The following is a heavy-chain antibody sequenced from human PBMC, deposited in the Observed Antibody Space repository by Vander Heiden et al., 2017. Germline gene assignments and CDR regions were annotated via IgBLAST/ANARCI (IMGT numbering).Heavy chain of an antibody. J-gene: IGHJ4*01. D-gene: IGHD3-22*01. V-gene: IGHV1-69*06. CDR3: AKDRKSSGYYSSDY. CDR1: GGTFSSYD. Sequence: QVQLVQSGDEMKKPGSSVKVSCKASGGTFSSYDVNWVRQAPGQGLEWMGGIVPSFGTTNYAQQFQGRVTITADKSTSTAYMELSSLRSEDTAVYYCAKDRKSSGYYSSDYWGQGTLVTVSS. CDR2: IVPSFGTT.